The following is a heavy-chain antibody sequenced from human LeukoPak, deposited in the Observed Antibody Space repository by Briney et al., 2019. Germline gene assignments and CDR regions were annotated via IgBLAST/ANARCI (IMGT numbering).Heavy chain of an antibody. J-gene: IGHJ6*03. CDR2: INPSGGST. V-gene: IGHV1-46*01. CDR1: GYTFTSYY. Sequence: ASVKVSCKASGYTFTSYYMHWVRQAPGQGLEWMGIINPSGGSTSYAQKFQGRVTMTRDTSTSTVYMELSSLRSEDTAVYYCARPSGLWNYYYYYMDVWGKGTTVTISS. CDR3: ARPSGLWNYYYYYMDV. D-gene: IGHD5-12*01.